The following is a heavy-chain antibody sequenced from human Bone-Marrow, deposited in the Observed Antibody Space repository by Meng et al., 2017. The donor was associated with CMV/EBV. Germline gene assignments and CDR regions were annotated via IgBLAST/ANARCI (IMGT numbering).Heavy chain of an antibody. J-gene: IGHJ4*02. D-gene: IGHD1-26*01. CDR2: IYSGGSST. V-gene: IGHV3-23*03. CDR1: GFTFSSYA. CDR3: AKRVSSVGAISD. Sequence: GGSLRLSCAASGFTFSSYAMSWVRQAPGKGLEWVSVIYSGGSSTYYADSVKGRFTISRDNSKNTLYLQMNSLRAEDTAVYYCAKRVSSVGAISDWGQGTRVTVSS.